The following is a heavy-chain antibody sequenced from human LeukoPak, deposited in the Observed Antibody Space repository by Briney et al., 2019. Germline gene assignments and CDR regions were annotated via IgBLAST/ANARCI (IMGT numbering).Heavy chain of an antibody. CDR2: IYYSGST. CDR1: GGSISSYY. Sequence: SETLSLTCTVSGGSISSYYWSWIRQPPGKGLEWTGYIYYSGSTNYNPSLKSRVTISVDTSKNQFSLKLSSVTAADTAVYYCARVPTIYYYYMDVWGKGTTVTVSS. J-gene: IGHJ6*03. D-gene: IGHD1-14*01. CDR3: ARVPTIYYYYMDV. V-gene: IGHV4-59*01.